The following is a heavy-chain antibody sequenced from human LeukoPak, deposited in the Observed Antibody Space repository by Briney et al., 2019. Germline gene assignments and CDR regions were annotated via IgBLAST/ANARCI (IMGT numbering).Heavy chain of an antibody. V-gene: IGHV1-69*04. CDR2: IIPIFGIA. D-gene: IGHD6-6*01. CDR1: RGTFSSYA. J-gene: IGHJ3*02. CDR3: ARDPSIAARHDAFDI. Sequence: ASVKVSCKASRGTFSSYAISWVRQAPGQGLEWMGRIIPIFGIANYAQKFQGRVTITADKSTSTAYMELSSLRSEDTAVYYCARDPSIAARHDAFDIWGQGTMVTVSS.